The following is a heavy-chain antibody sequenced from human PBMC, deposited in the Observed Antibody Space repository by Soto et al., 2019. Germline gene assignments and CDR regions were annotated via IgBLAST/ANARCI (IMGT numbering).Heavy chain of an antibody. CDR2: ISTSGSTI. V-gene: IGHV3-48*03. J-gene: IGHJ4*02. CDR1: GFTFSSYE. D-gene: IGHD2-15*01. Sequence: PGGSLRLSCAASGFTFSSYEMNWVRQAPGKGLEWVSYISTSGSTIYYTDSVKGRFTISRDNAKNSLYLQMNSLRAEDTAVYYWAGASVVVVDCFDYRGQLTLFTTSS. CDR3: AGASVVVVDCFDY.